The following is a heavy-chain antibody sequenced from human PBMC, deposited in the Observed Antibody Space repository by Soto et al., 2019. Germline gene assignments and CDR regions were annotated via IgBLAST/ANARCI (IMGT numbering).Heavy chain of an antibody. CDR1: GFGVSNNY. CDR3: ASLAVAEGFDP. J-gene: IGHJ5*02. Sequence: EVQLVETGGGLIQPGGSLRLSCAASGFGVSNNYMSWVRQAPGKGLEWVSIIHAGGSTYYADSVKGRFTISRDNSKNTVYLQMNGLRDEDTAMYYCASLAVAEGFDPWGQGTLVTVSS. CDR2: IHAGGST. D-gene: IGHD6-19*01. V-gene: IGHV3-53*02.